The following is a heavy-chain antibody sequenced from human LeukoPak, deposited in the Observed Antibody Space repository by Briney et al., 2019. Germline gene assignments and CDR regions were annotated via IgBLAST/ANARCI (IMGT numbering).Heavy chain of an antibody. CDR3: ARFMYSSSSSFSDY. V-gene: IGHV1-2*02. CDR1: GYTFTGYY. Sequence: ASVTVSCKASGYTFTGYYMHWVRQAPGQGLEWMGWINPNSGGTNYAQKFQGRVTMTRDTSISTAYMELSRLRSDDTAVYYCARFMYSSSSSFSDYWGQGTLVTVSS. D-gene: IGHD6-6*01. J-gene: IGHJ4*02. CDR2: INPNSGGT.